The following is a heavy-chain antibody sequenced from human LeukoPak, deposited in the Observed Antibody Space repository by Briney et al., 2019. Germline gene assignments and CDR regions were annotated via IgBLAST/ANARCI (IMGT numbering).Heavy chain of an antibody. J-gene: IGHJ1*01. V-gene: IGHV3-21*01. CDR2: ITSSSTYL. D-gene: IGHD6-6*01. CDR3: TRDLSSSSTAYLQH. CDR1: GFTFSTYS. Sequence: PGGSLRLSCAASGFTFSTYSMNWVRQAPGKGLEWVSSITSSSTYLYYADSVKGRFTIFRDNAKSSLYLQMSGLRAEDTAVYYCTRDLSSSSTAYLQHWGQGTLVTVSS.